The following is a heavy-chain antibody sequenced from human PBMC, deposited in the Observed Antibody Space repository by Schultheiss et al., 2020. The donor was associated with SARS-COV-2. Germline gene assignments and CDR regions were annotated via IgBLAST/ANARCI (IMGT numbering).Heavy chain of an antibody. D-gene: IGHD3-3*01. CDR1: GGSVSSGSYY. Sequence: SETLSLTCTVSGGSVSSGSYYWSWIRQPPGKGLEWIGYIYYSGSTNYNPSLKSRVTISVDTSKNQFSLKLSSVTAADTAVYYCARDYDFWSGYYNDQNFYYYYGMDVWGRGTTVTVSS. V-gene: IGHV4-61*01. CDR2: IYYSGST. CDR3: ARDYDFWSGYYNDQNFYYYYGMDV. J-gene: IGHJ6*02.